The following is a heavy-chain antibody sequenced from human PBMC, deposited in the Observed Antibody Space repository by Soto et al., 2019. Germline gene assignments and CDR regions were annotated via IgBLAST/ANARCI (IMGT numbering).Heavy chain of an antibody. Sequence: QVQLVQSGAEVKKPGSSVKVSCKASGGTFSSYAISWVRQAPGQGLEWMGGIIPISGTANYAQKFQGRFTFTGDESTSTAYMELSSLRSEDTAVYYCARSQGSSTSLEIYYYYYYGMDVWGQGTTVTVSS. CDR2: IIPISGTA. CDR3: ARSQGSSTSLEIYYYYYYGMDV. CDR1: GGTFSSYA. V-gene: IGHV1-69*01. J-gene: IGHJ6*02. D-gene: IGHD2-2*01.